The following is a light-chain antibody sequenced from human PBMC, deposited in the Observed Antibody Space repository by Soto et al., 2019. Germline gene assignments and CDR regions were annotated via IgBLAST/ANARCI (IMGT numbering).Light chain of an antibody. Sequence: VMTQSPDSLAVSLGERATINCKSSPSVLYTNNKNYLAWYQQKPGQAPRLLIYDASNRATGIPARFSGSGSGTDFTLTISSLEPEDFAVYYCQQRSNWPTFGQGTKLEIK. CDR1: PSVLYTNNKNY. J-gene: IGKJ2*01. V-gene: IGKV3-11*01. CDR2: DAS. CDR3: QQRSNWPT.